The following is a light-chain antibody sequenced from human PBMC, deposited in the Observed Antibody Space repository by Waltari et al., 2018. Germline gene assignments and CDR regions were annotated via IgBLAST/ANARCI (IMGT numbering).Light chain of an antibody. V-gene: IGLV8-61*01. CDR2: STN. J-gene: IGLJ3*02. CDR1: SGPASPSYY. CDR3: VLYMGGGIM. Sequence: QTVVTQEPSLSVSPGGTVTLPCGLSSGPASPSYYPSWYQQTPGPAPRPLLYSTNTRSSGVPDRFSGSILENKAALTITGAQADDECDYHCVLYMGGGIMFGGGTKLTVL.